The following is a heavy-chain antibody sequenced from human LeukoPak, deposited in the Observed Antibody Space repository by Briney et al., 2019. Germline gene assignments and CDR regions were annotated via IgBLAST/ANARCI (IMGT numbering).Heavy chain of an antibody. V-gene: IGHV4-59*01. CDR3: ARGATHFDY. CDR1: GGSINSYY. D-gene: IGHD2-15*01. Sequence: PSEILSLTCTVSGGSINSYYWSWIRQPPGKGLEWIGYIYYSGSTNYNPSLKSRVTISVDTSKNQFSLKLSSVTAADTAIYYCARGATHFDYWGQGTLVTVSS. J-gene: IGHJ4*02. CDR2: IYYSGST.